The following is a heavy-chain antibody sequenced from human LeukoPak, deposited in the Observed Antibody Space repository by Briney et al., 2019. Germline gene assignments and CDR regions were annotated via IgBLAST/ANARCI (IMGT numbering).Heavy chain of an antibody. D-gene: IGHD3-10*01. CDR3: ARSLWLGEPFDY. V-gene: IGHV3-53*01. CDR1: GFTVSSNY. Sequence: GGSLRLCCAASGFTVSSNYMRSGRQARGKGVGWVSVIYSGCSTYYADSVKGRFTISRDNSKNTLYLQMNSLRAEDTAVYYCARSLWLGEPFDYWGQGTLVTVSS. CDR2: IYSGCST. J-gene: IGHJ4*02.